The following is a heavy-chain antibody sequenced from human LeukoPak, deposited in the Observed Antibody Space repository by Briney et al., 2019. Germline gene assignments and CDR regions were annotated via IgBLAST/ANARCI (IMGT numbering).Heavy chain of an antibody. J-gene: IGHJ4*02. D-gene: IGHD2-21*02. CDR3: ARAPVTASPIDY. Sequence: GGSLRLSCAASGFTFSSYSMNWARQAPGKGLEWVSSISSSSSYIYYADSVKGRFTISRDNAKNSLYLQMNSLRAEDRAVYYCARAPVTASPIDYWGKGTLVTVSS. CDR2: ISSSSSYI. CDR1: GFTFSSYS. V-gene: IGHV3-21*01.